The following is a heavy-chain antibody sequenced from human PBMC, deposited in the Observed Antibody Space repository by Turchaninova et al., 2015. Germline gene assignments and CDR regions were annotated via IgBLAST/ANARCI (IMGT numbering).Heavy chain of an antibody. CDR3: ARGGDWGSLY. D-gene: IGHD7-27*01. J-gene: IGHJ4*02. V-gene: IGHV4-34*01. CDR2: IKHSGSP. CDR1: SWSLSGYY. Sequence: QVQLQQWGAGLLKPSETLSLPCSGQSWSLSGYYWRWIRQPPGKGLEWIGEIKHSGSPNYNPSLKSRVTISVDTSKNQFSLKLSSVTAADTAVYYCARGGDWGSLYWGQGTLVTVSS.